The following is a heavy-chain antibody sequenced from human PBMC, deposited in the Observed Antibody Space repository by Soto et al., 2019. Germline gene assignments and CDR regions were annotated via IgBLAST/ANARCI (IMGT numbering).Heavy chain of an antibody. J-gene: IGHJ6*02. CDR2: IIPIFGTA. D-gene: IGHD2-15*01. CDR1: GGTFSSYA. CDR3: ARPGSGSWPEYYYYGMDV. Sequence: QVQLVQSGAEVKKPGSSVKVSCKASGGTFSSYAISWVRQAPGQGLEWMGGIIPIFGTANYAQKFQGRVTITADESTSTAYMELISLRSEDTAVYYCARPGSGSWPEYYYYGMDVWGQGTTVTVSS. V-gene: IGHV1-69*12.